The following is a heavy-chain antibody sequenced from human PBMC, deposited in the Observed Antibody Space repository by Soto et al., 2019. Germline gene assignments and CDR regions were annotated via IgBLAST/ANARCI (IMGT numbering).Heavy chain of an antibody. D-gene: IGHD3-9*01. V-gene: IGHV1-69*14. CDR3: ARGGGYFDWSHNYYGMDV. CDR2: IIPRSGRT. CDR1: GGTFSSYV. Sequence: QGQVVQSGPEVKKPGSSVKVSCKASGGTFSSYVISWVRQAPGQGLEWMGGIIPRSGRTNYGQKFQGRATFTADKSTNTAYMELSSLRPEDTAVFYCARGGGYFDWSHNYYGMDVWGPGTAITVSS. J-gene: IGHJ6*02.